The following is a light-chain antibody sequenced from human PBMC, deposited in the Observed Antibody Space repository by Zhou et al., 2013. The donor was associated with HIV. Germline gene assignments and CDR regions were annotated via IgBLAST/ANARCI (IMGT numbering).Light chain of an antibody. J-gene: IGKJ1*01. CDR1: QTVNNN. CDR3: QQYHSWPQGT. Sequence: EIVMAQSPVTLSVSPGARATLSCRASQTVNNNLAWYQQKPGQAPRLLIYDASTRATDIPDRFSGSGSGTEFTLTISSLQSEDSAIFYXQQYHSWPQGTFGQGTNVGNQT. V-gene: IGKV3-15*01. CDR2: DAS.